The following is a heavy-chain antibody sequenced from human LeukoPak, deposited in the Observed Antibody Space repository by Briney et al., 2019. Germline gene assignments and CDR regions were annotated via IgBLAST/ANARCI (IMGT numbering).Heavy chain of an antibody. V-gene: IGHV3-23*01. Sequence: GGSLRLSCAASGFTFSSSAMSWVRQAPGKGLEWVSAISGSGGSTYYADSVKGRFTISRDNSKNTLYLQMDSLGAEDTAVYYCALGGVPGTRYYYGMDVWGKGTTVTVSS. J-gene: IGHJ6*04. CDR1: GFTFSSSA. CDR3: ALGGVPGTRYYYGMDV. CDR2: ISGSGGST. D-gene: IGHD4/OR15-4a*01.